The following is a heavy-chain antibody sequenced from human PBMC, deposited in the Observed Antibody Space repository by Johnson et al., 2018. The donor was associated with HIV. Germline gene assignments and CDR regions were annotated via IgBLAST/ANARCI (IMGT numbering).Heavy chain of an antibody. CDR1: GFTFSSYA. J-gene: IGHJ3*02. D-gene: IGHD5-18*01. CDR3: ARDPRGEAMALDAFDI. Sequence: VQLVESGGGLVQPGGSLRLSCAASGFTFSSYAMSWVRQAPGKGLEWVSVIYSGGSTYYAYSVKGRFTISRDNSKNTLYLQMNSLRAEDTAVYYWARDPRGEAMALDAFDIWGQGTVVTVSS. V-gene: IGHV3-66*01. CDR2: IYSGGST.